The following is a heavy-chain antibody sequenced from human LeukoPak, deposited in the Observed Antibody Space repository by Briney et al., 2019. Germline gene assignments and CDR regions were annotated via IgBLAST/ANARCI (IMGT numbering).Heavy chain of an antibody. CDR1: GFTFSAYG. Sequence: GGSLRLSCAESGFTFSAYGMHWVRQAPGKGLEWVAFIRSDGSDKQYGDSVKGRFTISRDNSKNTLFLQMNSLRAEDTAVYYCAKTYSNSWDFDYWGQGTLVTVSS. J-gene: IGHJ4*02. D-gene: IGHD6-13*01. CDR2: IRSDGSDK. V-gene: IGHV3-30*02. CDR3: AKTYSNSWDFDY.